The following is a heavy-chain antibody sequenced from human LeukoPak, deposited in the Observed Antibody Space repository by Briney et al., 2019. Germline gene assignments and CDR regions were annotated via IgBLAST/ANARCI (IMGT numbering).Heavy chain of an antibody. Sequence: QSGGSLRLSCAASGFTFDDYAMHWVRQAPGKGLEWVSGISWNSGSIGYADSVKGRFTISRDNSKNTLYLQMNSLRAEDTAVYYCAREGLTLWYGVDVWGQGTTVTVSS. V-gene: IGHV3-9*01. J-gene: IGHJ6*02. CDR2: ISWNSGSI. CDR3: AREGLTLWYGVDV. CDR1: GFTFDDYA. D-gene: IGHD4/OR15-4a*01.